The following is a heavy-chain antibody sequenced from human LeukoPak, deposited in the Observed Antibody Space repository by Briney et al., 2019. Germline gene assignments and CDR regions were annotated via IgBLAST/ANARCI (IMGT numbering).Heavy chain of an antibody. Sequence: SETLSLTCTVSGGSISSGGYSWSWIRQPPGKGLEWIGYISYSGSTYYNPSLKSRVTMSLDTSKNQFSLKLSSVTAADTAVYYCAKTSTAEVCFDYWGQGTLVTVSS. CDR2: ISYSGST. CDR1: GGSISSGGYS. CDR3: AKTSTAEVCFDY. D-gene: IGHD4-11*01. J-gene: IGHJ4*02. V-gene: IGHV4-30-4*07.